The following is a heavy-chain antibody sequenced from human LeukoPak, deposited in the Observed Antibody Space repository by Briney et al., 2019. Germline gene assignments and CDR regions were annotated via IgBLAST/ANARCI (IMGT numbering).Heavy chain of an antibody. D-gene: IGHD5-18*01. Sequence: GGSLRLSCAASGFTFSNVWMSWVRQVPGKGLEWVGRIKSKSDGGAAEFTAPVRGRFTISRDDAKNTLYLQMSSLKTEDTAVYYCTTEWIQLFDFWGQGTLVTVSS. CDR2: IKSKSDGGAA. CDR3: TTEWIQLFDF. J-gene: IGHJ4*02. V-gene: IGHV3-15*01. CDR1: GFTFSNVW.